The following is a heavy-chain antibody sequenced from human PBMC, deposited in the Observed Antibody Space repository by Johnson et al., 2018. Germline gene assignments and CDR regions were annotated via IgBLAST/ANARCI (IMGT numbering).Heavy chain of an antibody. Sequence: QVQLVQSGAEVKKPGASVKVSCKASGYTFTSYYMHWVRQAPGQGLEWMGIINPSGGSTSYAQKFQGRVTMTRDTSTSTVYMELSSLRSEDTAVYDCAGDGGIQRDALDIWGQGTMVTVSS. CDR3: AGDGGIQRDALDI. CDR1: GYTFTSYY. CDR2: INPSGGST. D-gene: IGHD5-18*01. J-gene: IGHJ3*02. V-gene: IGHV1-46*01.